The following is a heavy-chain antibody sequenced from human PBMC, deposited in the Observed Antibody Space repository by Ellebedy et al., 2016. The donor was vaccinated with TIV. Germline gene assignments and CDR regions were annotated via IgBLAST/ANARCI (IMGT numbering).Heavy chain of an antibody. CDR1: GGTFSSYA. Sequence: ASVKVSCKASGGTFSSYAISWVRQAPGQGLEWMGRIIPILGIANYAQKFQGRVTITADKSTSTAYMELSSLRAEDTAVYYCARDLSGSGSYYFDAFDIWGQGTRVTVSS. CDR2: IIPILGIA. J-gene: IGHJ3*02. V-gene: IGHV1-69*04. D-gene: IGHD3-10*01. CDR3: ARDLSGSGSYYFDAFDI.